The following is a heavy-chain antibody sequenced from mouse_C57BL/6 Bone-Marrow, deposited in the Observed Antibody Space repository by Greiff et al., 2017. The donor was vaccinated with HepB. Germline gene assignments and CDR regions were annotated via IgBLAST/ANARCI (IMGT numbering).Heavy chain of an antibody. V-gene: IGHV2-2*01. CDR3: ARRLYDGYYGYAMDY. CDR2: IWSGGRT. Sequence: QVQLKQSGPGLVQPSQSLSITCTVSGFSLTSYGVHWVRQSPGKGLEWLGVIWSGGRTDYNAAFISRLSISKDNSKSQVFFKMNSLQADDTAIYYCARRLYDGYYGYAMDYWGQGTSVTVSS. D-gene: IGHD2-3*01. CDR1: GFSLTSYG. J-gene: IGHJ4*01.